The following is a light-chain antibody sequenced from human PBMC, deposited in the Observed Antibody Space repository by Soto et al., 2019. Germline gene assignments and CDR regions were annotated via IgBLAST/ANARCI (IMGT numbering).Light chain of an antibody. V-gene: IGKV3-20*01. Sequence: ELVLTQSPGTLSLSPGESAALSCRASQPVSSNFLAWYQQKPGQAPRLLIYGVSSMASGIPDRFFGSGSGTDFTLTISRLEPEDFAVYYCQQYANSPITFGQGTRLEIK. CDR1: QPVSSNF. CDR2: GVS. CDR3: QQYANSPIT. J-gene: IGKJ5*01.